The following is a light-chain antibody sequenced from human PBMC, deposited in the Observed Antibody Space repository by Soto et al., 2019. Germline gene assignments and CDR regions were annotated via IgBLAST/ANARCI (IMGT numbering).Light chain of an antibody. CDR2: RAS. J-gene: IGKJ2*01. CDR3: QQYDNLPTYT. V-gene: IGKV1-33*01. CDR1: QDISNY. Sequence: DIQMTQSPSSLSASVGDRVTITCQASQDISNYLNCYQQKPGKAPKLLIYRASNLETGVPSRFSGSGSGTDFTLTISSLQPEDFATYYCQQYDNLPTYTFGQGTKVDMK.